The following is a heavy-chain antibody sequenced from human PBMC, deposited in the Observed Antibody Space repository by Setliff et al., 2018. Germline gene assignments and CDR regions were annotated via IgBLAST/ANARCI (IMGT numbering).Heavy chain of an antibody. V-gene: IGHV3-7*01. CDR3: FTAVTRDAGIRVYY. J-gene: IGHJ4*02. CDR2: IKQDESEK. Sequence: GGSLRLSCAASGFTFTNYWINWVRQAPGKGLEWVANIKQDESEKHYVGSVKGRFTISRDNARNSVYLQMNSLRGDDAAVYYCFTAVTRDAGIRVYYWGQGSLVTVSS. D-gene: IGHD4-17*01. CDR1: GFTFTNYW.